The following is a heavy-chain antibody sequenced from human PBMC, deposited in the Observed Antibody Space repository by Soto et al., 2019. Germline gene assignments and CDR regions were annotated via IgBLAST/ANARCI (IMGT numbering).Heavy chain of an antibody. J-gene: IGHJ4*02. V-gene: IGHV5-51*01. CDR2: IYPGDSDS. CDR3: ARRAVTSGYYYDY. D-gene: IGHD3-22*01. CDR1: GYSFTSYW. Sequence: GASLKISCKGSGYSFTSYWLDWARQMPGKGLEWLGIIYPGDSDSRYSPSFQGQVTGSADKPISIAYLQWSSLKASDTAMYYCARRAVTSGYYYDYWGQGTRGTVAS.